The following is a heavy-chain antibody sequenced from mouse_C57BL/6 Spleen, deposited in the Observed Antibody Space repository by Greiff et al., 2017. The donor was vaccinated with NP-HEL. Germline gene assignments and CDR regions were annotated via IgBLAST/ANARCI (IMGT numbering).Heavy chain of an antibody. Sequence: QVQLQQPGAELVRPGTSVKLSCKASGYTFTSYWMHWVKQRPGQGLEWIGVIDPSDSYTNYNQKFKGKATLTVDTSSSTAYMQLSSLTSEDSAVYYCAREGDGNFYAMDYWGQGTSVTVSS. V-gene: IGHV1-59*01. CDR1: GYTFTSYW. J-gene: IGHJ4*01. CDR2: IDPSDSYT. D-gene: IGHD2-1*01. CDR3: AREGDGNFYAMDY.